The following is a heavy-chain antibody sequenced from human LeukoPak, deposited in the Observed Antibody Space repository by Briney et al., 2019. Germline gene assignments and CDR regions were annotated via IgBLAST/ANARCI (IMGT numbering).Heavy chain of an antibody. Sequence: GGSLRLSCAASGFSVSSNYMSWVRQAPGKGLDWVSVTYSGGTTYYADSVKDRFTVSRDNSKNTLYLQMNSLRAEDTAVYYCARWYCTNGVCRDYWGQGTLVTVSS. D-gene: IGHD2-8*01. V-gene: IGHV3-53*05. J-gene: IGHJ4*02. CDR3: ARWYCTNGVCRDY. CDR1: GFSVSSNY. CDR2: TYSGGTT.